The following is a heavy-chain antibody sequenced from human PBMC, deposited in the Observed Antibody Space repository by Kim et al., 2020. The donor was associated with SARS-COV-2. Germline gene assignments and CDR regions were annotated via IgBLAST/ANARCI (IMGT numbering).Heavy chain of an antibody. CDR2: IKQDGSEK. D-gene: IGHD3-10*01. J-gene: IGHJ4*02. Sequence: GGSLRLSCAASGFTFSSYWMSWVRQAPGKGLEWVANIKQDGSEKYYVDSVKGRFTISRDNAKNSLYLQMNSLRAEDTAVYYCARDQGLLWFGELYPFDYWGQGTLVTVSS. CDR3: ARDQGLLWFGELYPFDY. CDR1: GFTFSSYW. V-gene: IGHV3-7*01.